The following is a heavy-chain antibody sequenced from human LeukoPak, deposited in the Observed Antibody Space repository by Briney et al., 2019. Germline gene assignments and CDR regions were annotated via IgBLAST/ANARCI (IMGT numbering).Heavy chain of an antibody. Sequence: SETLSLTCAVYGGSFSGYYWSWIRQPPGKGLEWIGEINHSGSTNYNPSLKSRVTISLDTSKTQFALKLSSVTAADTAVYYCARGPNNFWSGYYNWFDPWGEGTLVTVSS. CDR3: ARGPNNFWSGYYNWFDP. J-gene: IGHJ5*02. D-gene: IGHD3-3*01. V-gene: IGHV4-34*01. CDR1: GGSFSGYY. CDR2: INHSGST.